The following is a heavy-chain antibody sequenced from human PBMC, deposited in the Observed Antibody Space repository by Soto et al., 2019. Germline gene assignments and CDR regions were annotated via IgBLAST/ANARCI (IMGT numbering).Heavy chain of an antibody. V-gene: IGHV3-9*01. CDR3: ATAWEVVSGNGAFDM. J-gene: IGHJ3*02. Sequence: SLRLSCAASGLRFGDYAMHWVRRAPGKGLEWVSSITWNSRTIGYADSVKGRFTISRDNARNTLFLQMNSLRPEDTALYYCATAWEVVSGNGAFDMWGQGTMVTVSS. CDR2: ITWNSRTI. D-gene: IGHD3-22*01. CDR1: GLRFGDYA.